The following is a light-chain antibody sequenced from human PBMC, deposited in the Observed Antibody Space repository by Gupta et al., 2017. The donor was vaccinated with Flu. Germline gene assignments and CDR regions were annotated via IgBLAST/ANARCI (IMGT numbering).Light chain of an antibody. V-gene: IGKV3-15*01. Sequence: EIVMTQSPATIFLSPGERATLSCRANQSVDGKLAWYQQRRGQAPRLLIFGASARATGVPDRFSGSGSGTEFTLTISSLQSEDFAVYHCQQYKTWPLTFGGGTKMEI. J-gene: IGKJ4*01. CDR3: QQYKTWPLT. CDR2: GAS. CDR1: QSVDGK.